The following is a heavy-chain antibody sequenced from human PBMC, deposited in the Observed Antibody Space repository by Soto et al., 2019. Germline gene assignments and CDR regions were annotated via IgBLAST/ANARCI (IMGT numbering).Heavy chain of an antibody. V-gene: IGHV1-8*01. Sequence: ASVKVYCKASGYTFTSYDINWARRATGQGLEWMGWMNPNSGNTGYAQKFQGRVTMTRNTSISTAYMELSSLRSEDTAVYYCARGPFRGDYIWGSYRPPTPDYYYMDVWGKGTTVTVSS. CDR1: GYTFTSYD. D-gene: IGHD3-16*02. CDR2: MNPNSGNT. CDR3: ARGPFRGDYIWGSYRPPTPDYYYMDV. J-gene: IGHJ6*03.